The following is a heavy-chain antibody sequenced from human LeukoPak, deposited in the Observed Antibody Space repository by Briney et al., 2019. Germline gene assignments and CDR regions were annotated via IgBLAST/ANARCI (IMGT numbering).Heavy chain of an antibody. CDR1: GFKVNNIH. V-gene: IGHV3-66*01. D-gene: IGHD6-19*01. J-gene: IGHJ4*02. CDR3: VRDLAGAFDF. CDR2: FYGGGSI. Sequence: GGSLRLSCAASGFKVNNIHMSWVRQAPGRGLEWVSVFYGGGSIYYADSVQGRFKISRDNSKNTVYLQMHNLRGDDSALYYCVRDLAGAFDFWGQGTPVKVSS.